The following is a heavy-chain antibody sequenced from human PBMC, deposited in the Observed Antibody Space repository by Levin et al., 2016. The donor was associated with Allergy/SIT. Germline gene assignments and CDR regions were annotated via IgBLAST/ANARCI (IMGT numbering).Heavy chain of an antibody. CDR2: ISYDGSNK. CDR1: GFTFSSYG. J-gene: IGHJ1*01. Sequence: GESLKISCAASGFTFSSYGMHWVRQAPGKGLEWVAVISYDGSNKYYADSVKGRFTISRDNSKNTLYLQMNSLRAEDTAVYYCATRIAVAGTVVAYFQYWGQGTLVTVSS. CDR3: ATRIAVAGTVVAYFQY. V-gene: IGHV3-30*03. D-gene: IGHD6-19*01.